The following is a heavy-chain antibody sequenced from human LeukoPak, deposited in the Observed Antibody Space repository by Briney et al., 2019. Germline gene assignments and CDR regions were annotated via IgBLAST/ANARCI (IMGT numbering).Heavy chain of an antibody. CDR3: AKDRANAYYDILTPARAMYV. V-gene: IGHV3-30*18. Sequence: GGSLRLSCAASGFTFRSHGMLWVRQAPGKGLEWVAVISYDGSNKYCADSVKGRFTMSRDNSENTLYLQMNSLRDEDTAVYYCAKDRANAYYDILTPARAMYVWGKGTTVTVSS. J-gene: IGHJ6*04. D-gene: IGHD3-9*01. CDR1: GFTFRSHG. CDR2: ISYDGSNK.